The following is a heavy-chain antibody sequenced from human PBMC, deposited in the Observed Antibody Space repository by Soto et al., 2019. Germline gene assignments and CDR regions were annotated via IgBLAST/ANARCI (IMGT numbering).Heavy chain of an antibody. D-gene: IGHD1-1*01. CDR1: GGTFSSYA. CDR3: ARSQLERRFYYYYGMDV. V-gene: IGHV1-69*06. Sequence: GASVKVSCKASGGTFSSYAISWVRQAPGQGLEWMGGIIPIFGTANYAQKFQGRVTITADKSTSTAYMELSSLRSEDTAVYYCARSQLERRFYYYYGMDVWGQGTTVTVSS. J-gene: IGHJ6*02. CDR2: IIPIFGTA.